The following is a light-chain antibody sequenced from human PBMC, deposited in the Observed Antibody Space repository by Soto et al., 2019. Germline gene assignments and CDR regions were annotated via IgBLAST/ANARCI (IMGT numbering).Light chain of an antibody. J-gene: IGKJ3*01. CDR1: QSVSSN. V-gene: IGKV3-15*01. CDR2: GAS. Sequence: EIVMTQSPATLSVSPGERATLSCRASQSVSSNLAWYQQKPGQAPRLLIYGASTRATGIPARFSGSGSGTESTLTISSMQSEDFAVYYCQQYNNWPGVTFGPGTKVDIQ. CDR3: QQYNNWPGVT.